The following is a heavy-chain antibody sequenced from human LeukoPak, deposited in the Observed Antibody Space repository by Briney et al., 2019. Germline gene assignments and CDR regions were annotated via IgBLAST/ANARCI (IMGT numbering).Heavy chain of an antibody. J-gene: IGHJ4*02. CDR1: GYKFTSYW. CDR3: ARHDHLQPFY. Sequence: GESLKISCKASGYKFTSYWIGWVRQMPGKGLEFMGIIYPGDSDTRYSPSFQGQVTISVDKSINTAYLQWSSLKASDSAMYYCARHDHLQPFYWGQGTLVTVSS. D-gene: IGHD4-11*01. CDR2: IYPGDSDT. V-gene: IGHV5-51*01.